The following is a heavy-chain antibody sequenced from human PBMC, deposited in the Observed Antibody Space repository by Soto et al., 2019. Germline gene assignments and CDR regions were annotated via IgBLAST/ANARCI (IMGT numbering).Heavy chain of an antibody. D-gene: IGHD1-26*01. V-gene: IGHV1-2*02. Sequence: QVHLVQSGAEVKRPGDSVKVSCKASGYTFTDYHIHWVRQAPGQGLEWMGRITPQSGEIYYSPKFQGRVTLTRDTSISTGYMELTTLTFDDTAVYYCARAPTLGPTGDFDYWGQGTLATVSP. CDR1: GYTFTDYH. CDR3: ARAPTLGPTGDFDY. J-gene: IGHJ4*02. CDR2: ITPQSGEI.